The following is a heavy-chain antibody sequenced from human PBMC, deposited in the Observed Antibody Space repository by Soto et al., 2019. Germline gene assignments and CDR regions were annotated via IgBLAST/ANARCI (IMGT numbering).Heavy chain of an antibody. D-gene: IGHD6-13*01. CDR1: GGTFSSYA. V-gene: IGHV1-69*13. J-gene: IGHJ6*02. CDR2: IIPIFGTA. Sequence: RASVKVSCKASGGTFSSYAISWVRQAPGQGLEWMGGIIPIFGTANYAQKFQGRVTITADESTSTAYMELSSLRSEDTAVYYCARSSREKYYYYYGMDVWVQGTTVTVSS. CDR3: ARSSREKYYYYYGMDV.